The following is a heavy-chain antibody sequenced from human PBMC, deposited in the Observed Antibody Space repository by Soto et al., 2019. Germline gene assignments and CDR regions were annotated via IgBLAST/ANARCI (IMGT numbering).Heavy chain of an antibody. CDR3: AREAPYSGYEIYYYYGMDV. CDR2: IYSGGST. J-gene: IGHJ6*02. Sequence: SLRLSCAASGFTVSSNYMSWVRQAPGKGLEWVSVIYSGGSTYYADSVKGRFTISRDNSKNTLYLQMNSLRAEDTAVYYCAREAPYSGYEIYYYYGMDVWGQGTTVTVSS. D-gene: IGHD5-12*01. CDR1: GFTVSSNY. V-gene: IGHV3-66*01.